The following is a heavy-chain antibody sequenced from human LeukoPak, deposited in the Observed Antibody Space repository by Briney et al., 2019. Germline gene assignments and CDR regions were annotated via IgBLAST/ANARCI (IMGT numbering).Heavy chain of an antibody. CDR2: IYYRGSA. Sequence: SETLSLTCTVSGGSMSRYYWSWIRQPPGEGLEWIGYIYYRGSATYNPSLKSPATISVATSQNPFPLKLSSVTAPDTAVYYCARQYYYDSSGYFDYWGQGTLVTVSS. J-gene: IGHJ4*02. D-gene: IGHD3-22*01. CDR3: ARQYYYDSSGYFDY. V-gene: IGHV4-59*08. CDR1: GGSMSRYY.